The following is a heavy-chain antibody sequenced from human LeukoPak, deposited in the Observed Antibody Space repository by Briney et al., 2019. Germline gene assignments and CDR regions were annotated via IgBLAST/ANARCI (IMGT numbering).Heavy chain of an antibody. Sequence: GGSLRLSCAASGFTFSGYTMTWVRQAPGKGLEWVSSISGSGVSTYYADSVKGRFTVSRDNSKNTLYLQMNSLRAEDTAVYYCAKDLAVAGTWGQGTLVTVSS. J-gene: IGHJ4*02. V-gene: IGHV3-23*01. CDR3: AKDLAVAGT. D-gene: IGHD6-19*01. CDR1: GFTFSGYT. CDR2: ISGSGVST.